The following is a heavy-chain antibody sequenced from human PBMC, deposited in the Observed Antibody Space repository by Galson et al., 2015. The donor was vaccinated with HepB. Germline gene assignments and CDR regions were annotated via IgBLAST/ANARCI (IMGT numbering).Heavy chain of an antibody. CDR1: GYTFTSYA. Sequence: SVKVSCKASGYTFTSYAMNWVRQAPGQGLEWMGWINTNTGNPTYAQGFTGRFVFSLDTSVSTAYLQISSLKAEDTAVYYCAKEDQYSSSWYSSSGPKYYFDYWGQGTLVTVSS. J-gene: IGHJ4*02. CDR3: AKEDQYSSSWYSSSGPKYYFDY. CDR2: INTNTGNP. V-gene: IGHV7-4-1*02. D-gene: IGHD6-13*01.